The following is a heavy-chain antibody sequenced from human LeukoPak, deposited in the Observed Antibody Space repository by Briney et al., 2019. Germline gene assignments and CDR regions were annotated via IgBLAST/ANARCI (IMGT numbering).Heavy chain of an antibody. D-gene: IGHD2-2*01. CDR1: GYTFTSYD. J-gene: IGHJ5*02. CDR2: MNPNSGNT. CDR3: AKEYQLLGTVYNYFDP. Sequence: ASVKVSCKASGYTFTSYDINWVRQATGQGLEWMGWMNPNSGNTGYAQKFQGRVTMTRNTSISTAYMELTSLRSEDTAVYYCAKEYQLLGTVYNYFDPWGQGTLVTVSS. V-gene: IGHV1-8*01.